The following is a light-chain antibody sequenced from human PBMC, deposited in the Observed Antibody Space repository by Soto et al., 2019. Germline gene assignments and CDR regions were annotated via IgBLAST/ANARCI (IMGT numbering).Light chain of an antibody. J-gene: IGKJ5*01. CDR3: KQHNDWPT. CDR1: ESVSSK. V-gene: IGKV3-15*01. Sequence: EIVMTQSPATLSVSPGERATLSCRASESVSSKLVWYQQKPGQAPRILIHDASTRATGIQARFSGSGSGTEFILTIRSVESEDFAIYYCKQHNDWPTCGQGTRLEIK. CDR2: DAS.